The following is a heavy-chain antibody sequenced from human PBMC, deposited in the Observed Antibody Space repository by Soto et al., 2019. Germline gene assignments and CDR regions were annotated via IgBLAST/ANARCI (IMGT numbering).Heavy chain of an antibody. CDR2: ISAYNGNT. V-gene: IGHV1-18*01. Sequence: QVQLVQSGAEVKKPGASVKVSCKASGYTFTSYGISWVRQAPGQGLEWMGWISAYNGNTNYAQKLQGRVTMTTDTSTSTAYMELRNLRSDDTAVYYCARAELYGSSWDPFGSWGQGTLVTVAS. CDR1: GYTFTSYG. D-gene: IGHD6-13*01. CDR3: ARAELYGSSWDPFGS. J-gene: IGHJ4*01.